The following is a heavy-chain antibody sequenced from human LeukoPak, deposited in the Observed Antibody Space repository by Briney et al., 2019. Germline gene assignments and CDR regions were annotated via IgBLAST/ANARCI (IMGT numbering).Heavy chain of an antibody. CDR2: IKQDGSEK. D-gene: IGHD2-2*01. CDR3: TRDPEVPMDV. CDR1: GFTFSSYY. Sequence: GGALRLSCAASGFTFSSYYISWVRQAPGKGLGWVANIKQDGSEKYYVDSVKGRFTISRDNAKDSVYLQMNSLRVEDTAVYYCTRDPEVPMDVWGQGTTVTVSS. V-gene: IGHV3-7*01. J-gene: IGHJ6*02.